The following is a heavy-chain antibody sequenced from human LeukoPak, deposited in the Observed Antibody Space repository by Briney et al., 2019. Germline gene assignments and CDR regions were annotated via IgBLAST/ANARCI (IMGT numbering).Heavy chain of an antibody. V-gene: IGHV4-39*07. CDR3: ARAGLNLGYCSGGSCYSHPYYFDY. D-gene: IGHD2-15*01. J-gene: IGHJ4*02. CDR1: GGSIIISSYY. CDR2: IYHSGST. Sequence: SETLSLTCTVSGGSIIISSYYWGWIRQPPGKGLEWIGEIYHSGSTNYNPSLKSRVTISVDKSKNQFSLKLSSVTAADTAVYYCARAGLNLGYCSGGSCYSHPYYFDYWGQGTLVTVSS.